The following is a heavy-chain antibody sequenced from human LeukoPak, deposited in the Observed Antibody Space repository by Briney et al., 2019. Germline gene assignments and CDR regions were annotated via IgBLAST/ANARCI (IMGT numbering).Heavy chain of an antibody. CDR2: TRNKANSYTT. V-gene: IGHV3-72*01. CDR3: AREIRYFDWLPSPYAFDI. J-gene: IGHJ3*02. D-gene: IGHD3-9*01. Sequence: GGSLRLSCAASGFTFSDHYMDWVRQAPGKGLEWVGRTRNKANSYTTEYAASVKGRFTISRDDSKNSLYLQMNSLKTEDTAVYYCAREIRYFDWLPSPYAFDIWGQGTMVTVSS. CDR1: GFTFSDHY.